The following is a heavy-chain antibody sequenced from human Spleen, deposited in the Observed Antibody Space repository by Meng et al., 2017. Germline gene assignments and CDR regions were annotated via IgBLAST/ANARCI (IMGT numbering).Heavy chain of an antibody. CDR2: ISWDGGST. J-gene: IGHJ6*01. Sequence: GESLKISCAASGFTFGDYAMHWVRQATGKGLEWVSLISWDGGSTYYADSVKDRFTSSRDNSKNSLYQQINSLSAEDTALYYCAKDMECGTSCYYHYGMDVWGQGTMVTVSS. V-gene: IGHV3-43D*03. CDR3: AKDMECGTSCYYHYGMDV. D-gene: IGHD2-2*01. CDR1: GFTFGDYA.